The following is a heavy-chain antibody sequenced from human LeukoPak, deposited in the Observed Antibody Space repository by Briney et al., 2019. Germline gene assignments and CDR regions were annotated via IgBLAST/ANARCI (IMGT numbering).Heavy chain of an antibody. CDR2: IYYSGST. J-gene: IGHJ4*02. V-gene: IGHV4-59*01. D-gene: IGHD1-26*01. CDR3: AARVGATTFFDY. CDR1: GGSISSYY. Sequence: PSETLSLTCTVSGGSISSYYWSWIRQPPGKGLEWIGYIYYSGSTNYNPSLKSRVTISVDTSKNQFSLKLSPVTAADTAVYYCAARVGATTFFDYWGQGTLVTVSS.